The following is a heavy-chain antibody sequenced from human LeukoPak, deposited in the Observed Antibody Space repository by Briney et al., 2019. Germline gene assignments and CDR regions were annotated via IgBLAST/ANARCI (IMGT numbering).Heavy chain of an antibody. D-gene: IGHD3-10*01. CDR1: GFTFSSYG. J-gene: IGHJ4*02. CDR3: AKGGDGTGDLDY. CDR2: IRYDGSNK. Sequence: GGSLRLSCAASGFTFSSYGMHWVRQAPGKGLEWVAFIRYDGSNKYYADSVKGRFTISRDNSKNTLYLQMSSLRVEDTAVYYCAKGGDGTGDLDYWGQGTLVTVSS. V-gene: IGHV3-30*02.